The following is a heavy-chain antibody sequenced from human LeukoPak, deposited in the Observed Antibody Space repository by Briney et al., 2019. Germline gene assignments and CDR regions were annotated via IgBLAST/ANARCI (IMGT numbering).Heavy chain of an antibody. CDR3: ARQYFKNVGVAAGIYWFDP. D-gene: IGHD6-13*01. V-gene: IGHV4-39*01. CDR1: GGSISSSSYY. J-gene: IGHJ5*02. CDR2: IYYTGST. Sequence: SETLSLTCTVSGGSISSSSYYWGWIRQPPGKGLERIRSIYYTGSTYYNPSHKSRVTISVDTSKNQFSLKLSSVTAADTAVYYCARQYFKNVGVAAGIYWFDPWGQGTLVTVSS.